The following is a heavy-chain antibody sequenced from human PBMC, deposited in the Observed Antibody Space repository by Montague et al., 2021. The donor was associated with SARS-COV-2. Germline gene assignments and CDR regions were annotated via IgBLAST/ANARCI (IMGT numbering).Heavy chain of an antibody. CDR2: INHSGST. D-gene: IGHD5-24*01. J-gene: IGHJ4*02. V-gene: IGHV4-34*01. CDR1: GASFNGYY. Sequence: SETLSLTCAVYGASFNGYYWTWIRQPPGKGLEWIGEINHSGSTSYNPSLRSRVTISVDTSKNQFSLKLTSMTAADTAVYYCTRRLHGFNRHYFDYWGQGTLVTVSS. CDR3: TRRLHGFNRHYFDY.